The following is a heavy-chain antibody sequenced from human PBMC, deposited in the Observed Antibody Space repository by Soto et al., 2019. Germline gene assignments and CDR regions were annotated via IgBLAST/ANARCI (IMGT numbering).Heavy chain of an antibody. CDR1: GGTFSSYA. Sequence: SVKVSCKASGGTFSSYAISWVRQAPGQGLEWMGGIIPIFGTANYAQKFQGRVTITADESTSTAYMELSSLRSEDTAVYYCAREYCSSTSCPSPGHYWGQGTLVTVSS. D-gene: IGHD2-2*01. V-gene: IGHV1-69*13. CDR2: IIPIFGTA. J-gene: IGHJ4*02. CDR3: AREYCSSTSCPSPGHY.